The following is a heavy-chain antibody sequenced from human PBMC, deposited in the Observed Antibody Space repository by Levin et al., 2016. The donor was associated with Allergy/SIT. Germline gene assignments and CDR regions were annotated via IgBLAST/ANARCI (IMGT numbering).Heavy chain of an antibody. CDR2: IYYSGST. V-gene: IGHV4-31*02. Sequence: WIRQPPGKGLEWIGYIYYSGSTYYNPSLKSRVTISVDTSKNQFSLKLSSVTAADTAVYYCARGRDGQWLVLEYWGQGTLVTVSS. D-gene: IGHD6-19*01. CDR3: ARGRDGQWLVLEY. J-gene: IGHJ4*02.